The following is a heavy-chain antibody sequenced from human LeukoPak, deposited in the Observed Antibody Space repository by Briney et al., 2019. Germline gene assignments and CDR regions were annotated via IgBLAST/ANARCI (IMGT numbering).Heavy chain of an antibody. CDR1: GFTFSSYG. J-gene: IGHJ4*02. V-gene: IGHV3-30*18. CDR3: AKIAVAGNFDY. Sequence: GGSLRLSCAASGFTFSSYGMHWVRQAPGKGLEWVAVISYDGSNKYYADSVKGRFTISRDNSKNTLYLQMNSLRAEDTAVYYCAKIAVAGNFDYWGQGTLVTVSS. D-gene: IGHD6-19*01. CDR2: ISYDGSNK.